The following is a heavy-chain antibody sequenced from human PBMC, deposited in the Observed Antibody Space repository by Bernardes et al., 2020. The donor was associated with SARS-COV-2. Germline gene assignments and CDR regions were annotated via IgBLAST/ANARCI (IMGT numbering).Heavy chain of an antibody. CDR1: GYTFTAYY. D-gene: IGHD2-2*01. V-gene: IGHV1-2*04. J-gene: IGHJ4*02. Sequence: ASVKVSCKASGYTFTAYYIHWVRQAPGQGLEWMGWINPNSGATNYAQNFQGWVTMTRDTSISTAYMEITRLKSDDTALYYCAKEASSQLATFDNWGQGTLVTVSS. CDR3: AKEASSQLATFDN. CDR2: INPNSGAT.